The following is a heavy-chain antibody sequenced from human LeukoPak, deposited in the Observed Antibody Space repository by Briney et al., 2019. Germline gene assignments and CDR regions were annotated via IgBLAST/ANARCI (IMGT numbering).Heavy chain of an antibody. V-gene: IGHV1-69*04. Sequence: GASVKVSCKASGGTFSSYAISWVRQAPGQGLEWMGRIIPILGIANYAQKFQGRVTITADKSTSTAYMELSSLRSEDTAVYYCARPRGGFGELLSLDYYGMDVWGQGTTVTVSS. D-gene: IGHD3-10*01. J-gene: IGHJ6*02. CDR1: GGTFSSYA. CDR3: ARPRGGFGELLSLDYYGMDV. CDR2: IIPILGIA.